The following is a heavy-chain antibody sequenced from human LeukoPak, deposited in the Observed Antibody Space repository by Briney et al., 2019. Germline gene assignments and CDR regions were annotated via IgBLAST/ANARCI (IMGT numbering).Heavy chain of an antibody. D-gene: IGHD2-2*01. CDR2: IYYSGST. CDR3: ARGGGIVVVPAAHTFDP. V-gene: IGHV4-59*12. J-gene: IGHJ5*02. CDR1: GGSISSYY. Sequence: SETLSLTCTVSGGSISSYYWSWIRQPPGKGLEWIGYIYYSGSTNYNPSLKSRVTISVDTSKNQFSLKLSSVTAADTAVYYCARGGGIVVVPAAHTFDPWGQGTLVTVSS.